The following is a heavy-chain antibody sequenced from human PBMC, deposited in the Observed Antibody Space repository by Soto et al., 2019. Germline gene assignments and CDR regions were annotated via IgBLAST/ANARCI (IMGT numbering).Heavy chain of an antibody. CDR3: AKASFTTPSGQGYLDG. J-gene: IGHJ4*02. CDR1: GFTFSNCA. Sequence: GGSLRLSCAVSGFTFSNCAMSWVRQAPGKGLEWVTGSSASGGRTYYANSVKGRFTILRDNVKNTLYLQMNSLRDDDTAVYYCAKASFTTPSGQGYLDGWGQGTLVTVSS. D-gene: IGHD1-1*01. V-gene: IGHV3-23*01. CDR2: SSASGGRT.